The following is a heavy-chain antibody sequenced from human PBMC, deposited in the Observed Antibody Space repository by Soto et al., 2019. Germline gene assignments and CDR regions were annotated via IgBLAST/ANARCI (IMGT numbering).Heavy chain of an antibody. Sequence: EVQLLESGGGLVQPGGWLRLSCAASGFTFSSYAMSWVRQAPGKGLEWVSASSGSGGSTYYADSVKGRFTISRDNSKNTLYLQMNSLRAEDTAVYYGAKDAYYYDSSGYYGSGQMGCWASDIWGQGTMVTVSS. CDR1: GFTFSSYA. J-gene: IGHJ3*02. CDR2: SSGSGGST. CDR3: AKDAYYYDSSGYYGSGQMGCWASDI. V-gene: IGHV3-23*01. D-gene: IGHD3-22*01.